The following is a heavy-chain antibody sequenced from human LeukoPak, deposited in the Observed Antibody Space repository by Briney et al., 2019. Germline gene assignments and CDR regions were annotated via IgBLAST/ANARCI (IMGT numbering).Heavy chain of an antibody. CDR3: ARILGYCSGGSCYSAYFDY. J-gene: IGHJ4*02. Sequence: GGSLRLSCAASGFTFSSYSMSWVRQAPGKGLEWVSSISRSSSYIYYADSVKGRFTISRDNAKNSLYLQMNSLRAEDTAVYYCARILGYCSGGSCYSAYFDYWGQGTLVTVSS. CDR1: GFTFSSYS. D-gene: IGHD2-15*01. CDR2: ISRSSSYI. V-gene: IGHV3-21*01.